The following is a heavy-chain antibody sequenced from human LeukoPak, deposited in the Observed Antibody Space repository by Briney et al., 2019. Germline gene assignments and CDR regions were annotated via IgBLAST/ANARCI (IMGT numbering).Heavy chain of an antibody. CDR2: IKQDGSEE. J-gene: IGHJ4*02. CDR3: AKAPYDSSGYPYFDY. CDR1: GFTFSRSW. D-gene: IGHD3-22*01. V-gene: IGHV3-7*03. Sequence: GGSLRLSCAASGFTFSRSWMSWVRQAPGKGLEWVANIKQDGSEEYYVDSVKGRFTISRDNAKNSLYLQMNSLRAEDTALYYCAKAPYDSSGYPYFDYWGQGTLVTVSS.